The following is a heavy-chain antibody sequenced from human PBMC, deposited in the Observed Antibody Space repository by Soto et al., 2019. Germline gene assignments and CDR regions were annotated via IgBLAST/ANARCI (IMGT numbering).Heavy chain of an antibody. Sequence: SVKVSCKASGGTFSSYAISWVRQAPGQGLEWMGEIIPIFGTANYAQKFQGRVTITADKSTSTAYMELSSLRAEDRAVYYCARTSSRRRDYYYGMDVCGQGTPVTVSS. CDR3: ARTSSRRRDYYYGMDV. J-gene: IGHJ6*02. V-gene: IGHV1-69*06. D-gene: IGHD2-2*01. CDR1: GGTFSSYA. CDR2: IIPIFGTA.